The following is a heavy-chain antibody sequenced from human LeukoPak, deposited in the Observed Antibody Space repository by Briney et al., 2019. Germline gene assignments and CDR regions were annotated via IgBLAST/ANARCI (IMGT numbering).Heavy chain of an antibody. J-gene: IGHJ3*02. CDR2: ISSSSSYI. CDR3: ARWSDVQHDAFDI. CDR1: GFTFSSFS. Sequence: GGSLRLSCAASGFTFSSFSMNWVRRAPGKGLEWVSSISSSSSYISYADSVKGRFTISRDNAKNSLYLQMNSLRAEDTAVYYCARWSDVQHDAFDIWGQGTMVTVSS. V-gene: IGHV3-21*04. D-gene: IGHD1-26*01.